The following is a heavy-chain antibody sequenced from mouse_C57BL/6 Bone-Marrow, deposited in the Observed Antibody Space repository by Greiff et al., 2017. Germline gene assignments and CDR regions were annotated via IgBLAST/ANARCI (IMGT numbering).Heavy chain of an antibody. CDR1: GYSFTSYY. CDR2: IYPGSGNT. V-gene: IGHV1-66*01. Sequence: QVQLQQSGPELVKPGASVKISCKASGYSFTSYYIHWVKQRPGQGLEWIGWIYPGSGNTKYNEKFKGKDTLTADTSSSTAYMQLSSLTSEDSAVYYCARIGGYYVYYAMDDWGKGTSVTVSS. D-gene: IGHD2-3*01. J-gene: IGHJ4*01. CDR3: ARIGGYYVYYAMDD.